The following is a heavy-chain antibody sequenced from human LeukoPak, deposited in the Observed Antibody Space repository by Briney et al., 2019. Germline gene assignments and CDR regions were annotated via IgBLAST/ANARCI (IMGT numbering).Heavy chain of an antibody. CDR1: GSSVDNYA. J-gene: IGHJ6*02. Sequence: GASLRLSCAVSGSSVDNYAMSWVRQAPGKGLEWVSVISGGATYYADSVKGRFIISRDNSKNTLHLQMNSLRADDTAVYYCAKRAAHYYGLDVWGQGTTVTVS. CDR3: AKRAAHYYGLDV. V-gene: IGHV3-23*01. CDR2: ISGGAT. D-gene: IGHD6-13*01.